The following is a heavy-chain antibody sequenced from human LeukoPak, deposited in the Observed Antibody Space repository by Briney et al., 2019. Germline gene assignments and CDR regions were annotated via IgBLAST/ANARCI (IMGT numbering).Heavy chain of an antibody. CDR1: GFTFSSDS. Sequence: GGSLRLSCAASGFTFSSDSMNWVRQAPGRGREWVSSISSSSSYIYYADSVKGRFTISRDNAKNSLYLQMNSLRAEDTAVYYCARLTVTTFSDWFDPWGQGTLVTVSS. CDR3: ARLTVTTFSDWFDP. J-gene: IGHJ5*02. CDR2: ISSSSSYI. D-gene: IGHD4-17*01. V-gene: IGHV3-21*01.